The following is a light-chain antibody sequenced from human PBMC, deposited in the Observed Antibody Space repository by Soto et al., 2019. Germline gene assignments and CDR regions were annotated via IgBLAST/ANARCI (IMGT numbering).Light chain of an antibody. J-gene: IGKJ1*01. Sequence: DIQMTQSPSTLSASMGDRVSITCRASQTISSWLAWYQQKPGKAPKLLIYKASTLKSGVPSRFSGSGSGTEFTLTISSLQPDDFATYYCQHYNSYSEAFGQGTKVELK. CDR1: QTISSW. CDR3: QHYNSYSEA. CDR2: KAS. V-gene: IGKV1-5*03.